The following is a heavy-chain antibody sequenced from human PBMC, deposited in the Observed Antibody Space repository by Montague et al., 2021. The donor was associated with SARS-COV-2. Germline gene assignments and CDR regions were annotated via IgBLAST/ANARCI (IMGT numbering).Heavy chain of an antibody. D-gene: IGHD3-10*01. CDR2: VYYSGSS. V-gene: IGHV4-59*01. J-gene: IGHJ4*02. Sequence: SETLSLTCTVSGDSISTSYWAWIRQPPGKGLEWIGYVYYSGSSSYNSSLKSRVTISVDTSKNQVSLKLSSVTAADTAVYYCARSLDPSGTYYLPYWGQGTLVTVSS. CDR1: GDSISTSY. CDR3: ARSLDPSGTYYLPY.